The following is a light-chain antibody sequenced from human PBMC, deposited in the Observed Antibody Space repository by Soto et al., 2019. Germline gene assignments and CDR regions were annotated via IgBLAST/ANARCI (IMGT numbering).Light chain of an antibody. J-gene: IGKJ2*01. Sequence: EIVLTQSPATLSLSPGERATLSCRASQSVTIYLAWYQQKPGQAPRLLIYDASNRATGIPARFSGSGSGTDFTLTISNLEPEDFAVYYCQQRSAWPPYTFGQGTKLEVK. CDR2: DAS. CDR1: QSVTIY. CDR3: QQRSAWPPYT. V-gene: IGKV3-11*01.